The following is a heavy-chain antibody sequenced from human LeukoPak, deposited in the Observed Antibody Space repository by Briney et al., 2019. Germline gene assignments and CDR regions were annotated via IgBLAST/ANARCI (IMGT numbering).Heavy chain of an antibody. Sequence: GGSLRLSCAASGFTFDDYAMHWVRQAPGKGLEWVSGISWNSGSIGYADSVKGRFTISRDNAKNSLYLQMNSLRAEDTALYYCAKDSGAQQLATDAFDIWGQGTMVTVSS. CDR2: ISWNSGSI. CDR1: GFTFDDYA. CDR3: AKDSGAQQLATDAFDI. D-gene: IGHD6-13*01. J-gene: IGHJ3*02. V-gene: IGHV3-9*01.